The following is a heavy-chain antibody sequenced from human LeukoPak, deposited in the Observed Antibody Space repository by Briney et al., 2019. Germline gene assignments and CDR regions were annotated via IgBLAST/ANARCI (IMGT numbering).Heavy chain of an antibody. CDR1: GYTFTSHA. CDR3: ARDHNIVAPFDY. V-gene: IGHV1-3*01. Sequence: ASVKVSCKASGYTFTSHAMHWVRQAPGQRLEWMGWINAGNGNTKYSQKFQGRVTITRDTSASTAYMELSSLRSEDTAVYYCARDHNIVAPFDYWGQGTLVTVSS. J-gene: IGHJ4*02. CDR2: INAGNGNT. D-gene: IGHD5-12*01.